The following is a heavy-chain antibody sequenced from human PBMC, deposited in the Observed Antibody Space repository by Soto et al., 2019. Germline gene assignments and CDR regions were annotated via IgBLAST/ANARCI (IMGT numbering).Heavy chain of an antibody. CDR2: IIPLFGTT. Sequence: QVQLVQSGAEVKKPGSSVKVSCKASGGTFSNYSINWVRQAPGRGLEWLGGIIPLFGTTNYAQKFRGRVTITADESTNTAYMDLSRLRSEDTAVYYCARSQDYSSGWYNCFDPWGQGTLVTVSS. CDR3: ARSQDYSSGWYNCFDP. CDR1: GGTFSNYS. V-gene: IGHV1-69*01. D-gene: IGHD6-19*01. J-gene: IGHJ5*02.